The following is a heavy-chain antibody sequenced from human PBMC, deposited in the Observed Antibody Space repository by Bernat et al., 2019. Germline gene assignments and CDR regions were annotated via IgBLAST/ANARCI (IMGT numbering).Heavy chain of an antibody. Sequence: QVQLVQSGAEVKKPGASVKVSCKASGYTFSGYYMHWVRQAPGQGLEWMGWINPNSGGTIYAQKFQGWVTMTRDTSISTAYVELGGLKSDDTAVYYCARGGATRGLDYWGQGTLVTVSA. D-gene: IGHD6-25*01. CDR2: INPNSGGT. V-gene: IGHV1-2*04. CDR3: ARGGATRGLDY. J-gene: IGHJ4*02. CDR1: GYTFSGYY.